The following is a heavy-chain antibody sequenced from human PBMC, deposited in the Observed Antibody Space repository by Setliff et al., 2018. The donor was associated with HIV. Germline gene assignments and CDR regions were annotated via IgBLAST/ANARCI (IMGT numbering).Heavy chain of an antibody. D-gene: IGHD4-17*01. CDR2: INQDGSEK. Sequence: GGSLRLSCAASGFTFSSHWMVWVRQAPGKGLEWVANINQDGSEKNYVDSVKGRFTISRDNAKNSLFLQMNSLRAEDTAVYYCARGQTSVTLQFDHWGQGTLVTAPQ. CDR3: ARGQTSVTLQFDH. J-gene: IGHJ4*02. CDR1: GFTFSSHW. V-gene: IGHV3-7*01.